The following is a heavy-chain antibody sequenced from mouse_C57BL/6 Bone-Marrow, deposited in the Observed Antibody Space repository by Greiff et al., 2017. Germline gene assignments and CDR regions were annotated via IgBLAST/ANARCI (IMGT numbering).Heavy chain of an antibody. CDR3: ARPAYYSNYY. Sequence: QVQLQQPGAELVMPGASVKLSCKASGYTFTSYWMHWVKQRPGQGLEWIGEIDPSDSYTNYNQKFKGKSTLTVDKSSSTAYMQLSSLTSEDSAVYYCARPAYYSNYYWGQGTQVTVSA. J-gene: IGHJ3*01. D-gene: IGHD2-5*01. V-gene: IGHV1-69*01. CDR2: IDPSDSYT. CDR1: GYTFTSYW.